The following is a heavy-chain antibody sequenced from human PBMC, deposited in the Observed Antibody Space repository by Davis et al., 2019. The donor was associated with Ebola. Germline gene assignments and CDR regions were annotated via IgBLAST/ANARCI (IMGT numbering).Heavy chain of an antibody. D-gene: IGHD3-3*01. CDR3: ASGITIFGVVSNYYYYGMDV. Sequence: MPSETLSLTCTVSGGSISSYYWSWIRQPPGKGPEWIGYIYYSGSTYYNPSLKSRVTISVDTSKNQFSLKLSSVTAADTAVYYCASGITIFGVVSNYYYYGMDVWGQGTTVTVSS. J-gene: IGHJ6*02. V-gene: IGHV4-59*12. CDR2: IYYSGST. CDR1: GGSISSYY.